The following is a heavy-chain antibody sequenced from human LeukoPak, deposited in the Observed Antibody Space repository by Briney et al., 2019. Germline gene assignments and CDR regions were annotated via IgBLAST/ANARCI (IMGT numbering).Heavy chain of an antibody. D-gene: IGHD1-26*01. V-gene: IGHV1-8*01. CDR2: MNPNSGNT. CDR3: ARDLGGATDY. CDR1: GYTFTSYD. J-gene: IGHJ4*02. Sequence: ASVKVSCKASGYTFTSYDINWVRQATGQGLEWMGWMNPNSGNTGYAQKFQGRVTMTRDTSTSTVYMELSSLRSEDTAVYYCARDLGGATDYWGQGTLVTVSS.